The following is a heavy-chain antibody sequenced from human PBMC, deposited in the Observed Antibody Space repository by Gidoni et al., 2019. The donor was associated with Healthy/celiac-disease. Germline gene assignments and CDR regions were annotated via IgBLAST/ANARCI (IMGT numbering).Heavy chain of an antibody. J-gene: IGHJ6*02. CDR2: IYPGDSDT. D-gene: IGHD3-3*01. V-gene: IGHV5-51*01. CDR1: GYSFTSYW. Sequence: EVQLVQSGAEVKKPGESLKISCKGSGYSFTSYWIGWVRQMPGKVLEWMGIIYPGDSDTIYSPSFQGQVTISADKSISTAYLQWSSLKASDTAMYYCARTSTTYYDFWSGYYHYYGMDVWGQGTTVTVSS. CDR3: ARTSTTYYDFWSGYYHYYGMDV.